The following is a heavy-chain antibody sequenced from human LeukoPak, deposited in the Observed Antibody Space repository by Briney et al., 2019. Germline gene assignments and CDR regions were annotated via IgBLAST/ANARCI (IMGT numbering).Heavy chain of an antibody. CDR2: ISGDSRYI. CDR1: GFTFDIYA. D-gene: IGHD2-2*01. V-gene: IGHV3-21*01. CDR3: ARAPTVLVGYCSSSSCQADY. Sequence: GGSLRLSCAASGFTFDIYAMSWVRQAPGKGLEWVSGISGDSRYIYYTDSVRGRFTISRDNAENSLYLQMHSLRVEDTAVYYCARAPTVLVGYCSSSSCQADYWGQGTLVTVSS. J-gene: IGHJ4*02.